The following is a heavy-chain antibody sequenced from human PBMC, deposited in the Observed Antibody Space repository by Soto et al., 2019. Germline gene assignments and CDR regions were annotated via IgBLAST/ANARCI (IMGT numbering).Heavy chain of an antibody. CDR3: ARDKAGRRFGDLLGGMDV. CDR2: IIPIFGTA. V-gene: IGHV1-69*13. Sequence: SVKVSCKASGGTFSSNAISWVRQAPGQGLEWMGGIIPIFGTANYAQKFQGRVTITADESTSTAYMELSSLRSEDTAVYYCARDKAGRRFGDLLGGMDVWGQGTTVTVSS. D-gene: IGHD3-10*01. CDR1: GGTFSSNA. J-gene: IGHJ6*02.